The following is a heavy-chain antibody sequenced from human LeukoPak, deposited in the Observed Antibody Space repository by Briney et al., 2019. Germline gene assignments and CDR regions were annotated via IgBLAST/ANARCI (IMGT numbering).Heavy chain of an antibody. J-gene: IGHJ6*02. CDR3: ARGRDRGVVAVAAMSGMDV. CDR2: INHSGST. Sequence: SETLSLTCAVYGGSFSGYYWSWIRQPPGKGLESIGAINHSGSTNYNPSLKRRATISVDTSKNQFSLKLSSVTAADTAVYYCARGRDRGVVAVAAMSGMDVWGQGTTVTVSS. CDR1: GGSFSGYY. D-gene: IGHD2-15*01. V-gene: IGHV4-34*01.